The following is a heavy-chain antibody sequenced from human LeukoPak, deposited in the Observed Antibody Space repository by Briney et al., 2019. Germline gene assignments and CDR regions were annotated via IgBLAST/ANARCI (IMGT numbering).Heavy chain of an antibody. D-gene: IGHD2-2*03. CDR2: IYPADSDV. CDR3: ATPVIGSNDY. Sequence: PGESLKISCKVSGYSFSNYWIGWVRQMPGKGLEWMAIIYPADSDVRYGPSFEGHVTISADNSINTAYLQWSSLKASDTAMYYCATPVIGSNDYWGQATLVIVSS. V-gene: IGHV5-51*01. CDR1: GYSFSNYW. J-gene: IGHJ4*02.